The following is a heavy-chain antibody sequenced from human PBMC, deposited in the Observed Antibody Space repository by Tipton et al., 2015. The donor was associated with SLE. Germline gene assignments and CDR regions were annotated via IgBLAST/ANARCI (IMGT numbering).Heavy chain of an antibody. D-gene: IGHD1-1*01. J-gene: IGHJ4*02. CDR1: GFAFSTHW. CDR2: VSSDATTT. CDR3: ASTFATGY. V-gene: IGHV3-74*01. Sequence: GSLRLSCVASGFAFSTHWIHWVRQAPGKGLVWVLSVSSDATTTTYADSVKGRFTTSRDNAKNTVYLQMSSLRAEDTAVYYCASTFATGYWGQGMLVTVSS.